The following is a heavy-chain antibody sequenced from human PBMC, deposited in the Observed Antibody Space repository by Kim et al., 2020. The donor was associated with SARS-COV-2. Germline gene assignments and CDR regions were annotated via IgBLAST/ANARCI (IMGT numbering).Heavy chain of an antibody. Sequence: SVKVSCKASGGTFSGYAISWVRQAPGQGLEWMGGIIPIFGTANYAQKFQGRVTITADESTSTAYMELSSLRSEDTAVYYCAREAGYDTQSDAFDIWGQGTMVTVSS. CDR2: IIPIFGTA. J-gene: IGHJ3*02. CDR1: GGTFSGYA. D-gene: IGHD5-12*01. CDR3: AREAGYDTQSDAFDI. V-gene: IGHV1-69*13.